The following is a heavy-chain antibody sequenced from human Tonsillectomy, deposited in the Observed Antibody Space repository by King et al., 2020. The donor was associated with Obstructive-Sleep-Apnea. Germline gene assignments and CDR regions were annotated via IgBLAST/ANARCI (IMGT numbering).Heavy chain of an antibody. CDR1: GFTFSSSG. V-gene: IGHV3-30*18. CDR2: ISYDGSNK. D-gene: IGHD1-26*01. CDR3: AKDPNRFRPLTSGSYCDY. J-gene: IGHJ4*02. Sequence: QVQLVESGGGVVQPGRSLRLSCAASGFTFSSSGMHWVRQAPGKGLEWVAVISYDGSNKYYADSVKGRFYISRDNSENTLYLQMNSLRPEDTAVYYCAKDPNRFRPLTSGSYCDYWGQGTLVTVSS.